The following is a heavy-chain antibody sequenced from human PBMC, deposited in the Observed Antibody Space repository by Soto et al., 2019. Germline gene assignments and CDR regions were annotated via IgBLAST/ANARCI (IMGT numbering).Heavy chain of an antibody. D-gene: IGHD2-15*01. V-gene: IGHV3-23*01. J-gene: IGHJ5*01. Sequence: GGSLTLLCAASGLTFNCNAITWVRQAAGKGLDCVSAISGSADKTYYADSGKCQITISRDNFKDTSYLQMKSLIAEETAVYYCATAVVVGAWLESWGLGTLVTVSS. CDR3: ATAVVVGAWLES. CDR2: ISGSADKT. CDR1: GLTFNCNA.